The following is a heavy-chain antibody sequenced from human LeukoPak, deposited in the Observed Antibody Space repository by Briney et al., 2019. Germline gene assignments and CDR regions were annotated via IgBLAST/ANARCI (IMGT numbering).Heavy chain of an antibody. CDR1: GFTFRTFG. CDR2: IWYDGINK. Sequence: QPGRSLRLSCAASGFTFRTFGMHWVRQAPGKGLEWVAIIWYDGINKYCADSVKGRFTISRDNSKNTLYLQMNSLRVEDTAVYYFARDYFDSSGQINAGAHAFDIRGQGNMVTVSS. J-gene: IGHJ3*02. V-gene: IGHV3-33*01. D-gene: IGHD3-22*01. CDR3: ARDYFDSSGQINAGAHAFDI.